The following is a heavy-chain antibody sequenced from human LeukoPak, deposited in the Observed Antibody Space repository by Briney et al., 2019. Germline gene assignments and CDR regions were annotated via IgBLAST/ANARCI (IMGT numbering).Heavy chain of an antibody. J-gene: IGHJ4*02. D-gene: IGHD1-26*01. V-gene: IGHV4-4*02. CDR1: GGSIGSSHW. Sequence: SETLSLTCAVSGGSIGSSHWWSWVRQPPGKGLEWIADIYHSGITNYNPSLKSRVTISIDKSKNQFSLKLSSMTAADTAVYYCARGLVIAVTGWGQWELPPAGHDSWGQGTLVTVSS. CDR3: ARGLVIAVTGWGQWELPPAGHDS. CDR2: IYHSGIT.